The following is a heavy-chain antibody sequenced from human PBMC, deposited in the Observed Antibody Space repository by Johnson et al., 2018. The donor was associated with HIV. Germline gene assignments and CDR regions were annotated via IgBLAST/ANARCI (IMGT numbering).Heavy chain of an antibody. Sequence: VQLVESGGGLLKPGGSLRLSCAASGFTFINAWMNWVRQAPGKGLEGVGRINTKTDGETTDYAAAVKGRFTISRDDSKNTLYLQMNSLTTEDTAVDYCTTDQVGRNYGGKYHIWGQGTMVTVSS. J-gene: IGHJ3*02. CDR3: TTDQVGRNYGGKYHI. V-gene: IGHV3-15*01. D-gene: IGHD1-7*01. CDR2: INTKTDGETT. CDR1: GFTFINAW.